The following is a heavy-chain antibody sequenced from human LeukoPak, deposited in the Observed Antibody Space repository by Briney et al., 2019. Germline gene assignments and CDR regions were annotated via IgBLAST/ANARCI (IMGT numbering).Heavy chain of an antibody. D-gene: IGHD2-2*01. V-gene: IGHV4-59*01. Sequence: SETLSLTCTVSGGSISSYYWSWIRQPPGKGLEWIGYIYYSGSTNYNPSLKSRVTISVDTSKNQFSLKLSSVTAADTAVYYCARAYCSSTSCYPYWFDPWGQGTLVTVSS. CDR2: IYYSGST. CDR1: GGSISSYY. CDR3: ARAYCSSTSCYPYWFDP. J-gene: IGHJ5*02.